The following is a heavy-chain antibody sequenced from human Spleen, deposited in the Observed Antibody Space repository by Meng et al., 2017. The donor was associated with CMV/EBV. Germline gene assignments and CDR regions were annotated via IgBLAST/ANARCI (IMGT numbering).Heavy chain of an antibody. CDR3: ARGSITIFGVVTQNGDY. D-gene: IGHD3-3*01. CDR1: GYTFTDFY. Sequence: ASVKVSCKTSGYTFTDFYLHWVRQAPGQGLEWMGWISAYNGNTNYAQKLQGRVTMTTDTSTSTAYMELRSLRSDDTAVYYCARGSITIFGVVTQNGDYWGQGTLVTVSS. J-gene: IGHJ4*02. V-gene: IGHV1-18*04. CDR2: ISAYNGNT.